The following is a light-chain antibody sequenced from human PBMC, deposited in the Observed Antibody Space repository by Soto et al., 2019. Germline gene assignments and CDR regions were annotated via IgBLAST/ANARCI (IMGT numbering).Light chain of an antibody. CDR2: GNT. J-gene: IGLJ1*01. CDR3: QSYDSSLSVNYV. Sequence: QSVLTQPPSVSGAPGQRVTISCTGSSSNIGAGYYVHWYQQLPGTAPTILIYGNTNRPSGVPDRFSGSKSGTSASLAITGLQAEDEADYYCQSYDSSLSVNYVFGTGTKLTVL. CDR1: SSNIGAGYY. V-gene: IGLV1-40*01.